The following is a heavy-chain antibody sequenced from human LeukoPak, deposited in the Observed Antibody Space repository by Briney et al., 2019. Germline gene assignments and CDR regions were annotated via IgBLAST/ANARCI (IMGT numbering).Heavy chain of an antibody. D-gene: IGHD4-11*01. CDR3: ARIDYSDYFAEHFDY. CDR1: GGSFGSYY. J-gene: IGHJ4*02. Sequence: SETLSLTCGVNGGSFGSYYWSWIRQPPGQGLQWIGEINHSGKTNYNPSLKSRVTISLETSKNQFSLKLASVTAADTGVYYCARIDYSDYFAEHFDYWGRGTLVTVSS. V-gene: IGHV4-34*01. CDR2: INHSGKT.